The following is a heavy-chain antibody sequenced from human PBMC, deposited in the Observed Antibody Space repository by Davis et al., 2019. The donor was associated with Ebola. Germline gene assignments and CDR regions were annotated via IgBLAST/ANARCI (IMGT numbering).Heavy chain of an antibody. CDR2: INPSGGST. CDR3: ARVPDYDILTGSPYYFDY. J-gene: IGHJ4*02. D-gene: IGHD3-9*01. V-gene: IGHV1-46*01. CDR1: GYTFTSYY. Sequence: ASVKVSCKASGYTFTSYYMHWVRQAPGQGLEWMGIINPSGGSTSYAQKFQGRVTMTRDTSTSTVYMELSSLRSEDTAVYYCARVPDYDILTGSPYYFDYWGQGTLVTVSS.